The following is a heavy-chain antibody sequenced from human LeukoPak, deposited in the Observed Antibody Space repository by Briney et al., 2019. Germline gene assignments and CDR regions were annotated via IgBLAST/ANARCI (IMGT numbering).Heavy chain of an antibody. V-gene: IGHV1-46*01. J-gene: IGHJ4*02. CDR2: INPSSGST. Sequence: ASVKVSCKASGYTFTSYYMHWVRQAPGQGLEWMGIINPSSGSTSHAQRFQGRVTMTRDMSTSTVYMELSSLRSEDTAVYYCAGDSGQQLVSDYWGQGTLVTVSS. CDR1: GYTFTSYY. D-gene: IGHD6-13*01. CDR3: AGDSGQQLVSDY.